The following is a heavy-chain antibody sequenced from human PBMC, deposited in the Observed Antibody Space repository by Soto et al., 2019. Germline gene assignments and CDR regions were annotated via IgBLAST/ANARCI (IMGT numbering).Heavy chain of an antibody. CDR3: ARMPFLNFTAGTGGIEYYYYGMDV. V-gene: IGHV4-31*03. Sequence: PSETLSLTCTVSGGSISSGGYYWSWIRQHPGKGLEWIGYIYYSGSTYYNPSLKIRVTISVDTSKNQFSLKLSSVTAADTALYYCARMPFLNFTAGTGGIEYYYYGMDVWGQGTTVTVSS. D-gene: IGHD6-19*01. CDR2: IYYSGST. J-gene: IGHJ6*02. CDR1: GGSISSGGYY.